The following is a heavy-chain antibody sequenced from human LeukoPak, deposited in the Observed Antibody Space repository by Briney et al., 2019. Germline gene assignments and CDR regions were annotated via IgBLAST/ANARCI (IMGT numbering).Heavy chain of an antibody. CDR3: ARENVDTAIPY. Sequence: ASVKVSCKASGYTFTSYYMHWVRQAPGQGLEWMGIINPGGGSTSYAQKFQGRVTMTRDTSTSTVYMELSSLRSEDTAVYYCARENVDTAIPYWGQGTLVTVSS. D-gene: IGHD5-18*01. V-gene: IGHV1-46*01. CDR1: GYTFTSYY. J-gene: IGHJ4*02. CDR2: INPGGGST.